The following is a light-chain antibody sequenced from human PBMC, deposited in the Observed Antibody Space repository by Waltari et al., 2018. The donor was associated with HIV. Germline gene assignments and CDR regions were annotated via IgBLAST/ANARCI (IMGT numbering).Light chain of an antibody. CDR1: QSLLNSDDGNTD. Sequence: IVMTKTPLSLPVTPGEPASISCRSSQSLLNSDDGNTDVDWYQQKPGQSPQLLIYTRSYRASGVPDRFSGSGSCTDFTLNISRVEADDVVLYYCIQRVYFPITFGQGTRL. CDR3: IQRVYFPIT. CDR2: TRS. J-gene: IGKJ5*01. V-gene: IGKV2-40*01.